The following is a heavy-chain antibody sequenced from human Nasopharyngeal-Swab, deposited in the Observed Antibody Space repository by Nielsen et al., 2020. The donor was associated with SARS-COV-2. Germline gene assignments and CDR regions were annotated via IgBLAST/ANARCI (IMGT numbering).Heavy chain of an antibody. CDR2: IHYNGNT. CDR3: VRSSSWYYFDY. CDR1: GDSIAYSTFY. J-gene: IGHJ4*02. Sequence: SETLSLTCTVSGDSIAYSTFYWGWIRQPPGKGLVWIGNIHYNGNTYQNPSRKSRLTISVDKSKNQFSLQLSSVTAADTAVYYCVRSSSWYYFDYWAQGTQVTVSS. D-gene: IGHD6-13*01. V-gene: IGHV4-39*01.